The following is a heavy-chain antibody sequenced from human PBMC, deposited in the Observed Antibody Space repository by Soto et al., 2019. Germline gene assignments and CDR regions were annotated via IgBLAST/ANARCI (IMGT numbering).Heavy chain of an antibody. CDR3: ARIDRYNSRSTGWANRFDS. D-gene: IGHD1-20*01. V-gene: IGHV3-23*01. CDR1: GFTFSNYG. Sequence: EVQLLESGGALVQPGGSLRLFCAASGFTFSNYGMTWFRLAPGKGLEWVSTVTVDGATYFGNTVKGRFTMSRDISKSTVYLQMDILRAEDTAIYYCARIDRYNSRSTGWANRFDSWGQGTQVTVSS. CDR2: VTVDGAT. J-gene: IGHJ4*02.